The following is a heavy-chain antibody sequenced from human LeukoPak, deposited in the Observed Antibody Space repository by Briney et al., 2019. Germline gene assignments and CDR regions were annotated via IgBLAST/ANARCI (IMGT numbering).Heavy chain of an antibody. Sequence: GASVKVSCKASGGTFSSYAISWVRQAPGQGLEWMGGIIPIFGTANYAQKFQGRVTITADEPTSTAYMELSSLRSDDTAVYYCARDLVGYSSGWYGYWGQGTLVTVSS. CDR3: ARDLVGYSSGWYGY. CDR1: GGTFSSYA. J-gene: IGHJ4*02. CDR2: IIPIFGTA. D-gene: IGHD6-19*01. V-gene: IGHV1-69*13.